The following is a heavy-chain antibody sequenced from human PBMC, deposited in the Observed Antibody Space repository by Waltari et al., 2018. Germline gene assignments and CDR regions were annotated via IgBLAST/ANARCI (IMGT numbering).Heavy chain of an antibody. CDR1: GYSISSGYY. Sequence: QVQLQESGPGLVKPSETLSLTCAVSGYSISSGYYWGWIRQPPGKGLEWIGSIYHSGSTYYNPSLKRRVTISVDTSKNQFSRKLSSVTAADTAVYYCARRAAIAATGPTYYMDVWGKGTTVTVSS. D-gene: IGHD6-13*01. J-gene: IGHJ6*03. V-gene: IGHV4-38-2*01. CDR2: IYHSGST. CDR3: ARRAAIAATGPTYYMDV.